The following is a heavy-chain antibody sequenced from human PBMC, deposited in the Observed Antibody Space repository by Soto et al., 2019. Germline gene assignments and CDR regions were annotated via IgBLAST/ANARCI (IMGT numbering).Heavy chain of an antibody. V-gene: IGHV2-5*01. D-gene: IGHD3-10*02. CDR3: VHRLDVTGLALDP. CDR1: GFSLSASGAS. J-gene: IGHJ5*02. Sequence: KSGPTPVNPTQTLRLTCAFSGFSLSASGASVGWIRQPPGKALEWLAHIYWNDDKRYSPSLRSRLTISKDTSKNQVVLTFTNMDPADPGTYYCVHRLDVTGLALDPCGQGTLVTVSS. CDR2: IYWNDDK.